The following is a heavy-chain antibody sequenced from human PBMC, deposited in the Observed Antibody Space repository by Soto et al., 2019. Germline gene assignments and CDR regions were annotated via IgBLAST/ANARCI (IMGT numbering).Heavy chain of an antibody. CDR1: GFSLRTSGVG. CDR2: IYWNDDK. Sequence: SGPTLVNPTQTLTLTCIFSGFSLRTSGVGVGWIRQPPGKALEWLGFIYWNDDKRYSPSLKSRLTITKDTSKNQVVLTMTNTDPVDTATYYCAKSGSSGWYGWFDPWGQGTLVTVSS. CDR3: AKSGSSGWYGWFDP. V-gene: IGHV2-5*01. J-gene: IGHJ5*02. D-gene: IGHD6-19*01.